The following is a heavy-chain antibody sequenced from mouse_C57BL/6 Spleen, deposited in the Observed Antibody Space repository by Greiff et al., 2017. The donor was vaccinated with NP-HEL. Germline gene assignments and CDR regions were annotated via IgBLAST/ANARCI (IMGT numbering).Heavy chain of an antibody. J-gene: IGHJ1*03. D-gene: IGHD1-1*01. CDR1: GFTFSSYA. V-gene: IGHV5-4*03. CDR2: ISDGGSYT. Sequence: EVMLVESGGGLVKPGGSPKLSCAASGFTFSSYAMSWVRQTPEKRLEWVATISDGGSYTYYPDNVKGRFTISRDNAKNNLYLQMSHLKSEDTAMYYCARRDYYGSSWYFDVWGTGTTVTVSS. CDR3: ARRDYYGSSWYFDV.